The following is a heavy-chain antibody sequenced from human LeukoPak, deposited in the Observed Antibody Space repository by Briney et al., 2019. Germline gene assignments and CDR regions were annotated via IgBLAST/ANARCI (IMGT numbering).Heavy chain of an antibody. CDR2: INPSGGST. CDR1: GYTFTSYY. Sequence: ASVKVSCKASGYTFTSYYMHWVRQAPGQGLEWVGVINPSGGSTSYAQKFQGRVTMTRDTSTSTVYMELSSLRSEDTAVYYCARDYYYYDSSGYRGFDPWGQGTLVTVSS. D-gene: IGHD3-22*01. V-gene: IGHV1-46*01. J-gene: IGHJ5*02. CDR3: ARDYYYYDSSGYRGFDP.